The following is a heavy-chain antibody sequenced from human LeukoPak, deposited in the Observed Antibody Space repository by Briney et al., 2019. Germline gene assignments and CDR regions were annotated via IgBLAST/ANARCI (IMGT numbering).Heavy chain of an antibody. CDR1: GGSISSYY. Sequence: SETLSLTCTVSGGSISSYYWSWIRQPPGKGLEWIGYIYYSGSTNYNPSLKSRVTISVDTSKNQFFLKLSSVTAADTAVYYCARQVSSSWYYFDYWGQGTLVTVSS. CDR2: IYYSGST. D-gene: IGHD6-13*01. CDR3: ARQVSSSWYYFDY. V-gene: IGHV4-59*08. J-gene: IGHJ4*02.